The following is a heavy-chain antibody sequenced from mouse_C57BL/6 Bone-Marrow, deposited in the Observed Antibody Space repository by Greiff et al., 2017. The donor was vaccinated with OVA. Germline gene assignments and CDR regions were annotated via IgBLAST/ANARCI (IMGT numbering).Heavy chain of an antibody. D-gene: IGHD1-2*01. CDR3: TRDHITPSPDYFDY. Sequence: EVKVVESGEGLVKPGGSLKLSCAASGFTFSSYAMSWVRQTPEKRLEWVAYISSGGDYIYYADTVKGRFTISRDNARNTLYLQMSSLKSEDTAMYYCTRDHITPSPDYFDYWGQGTTLTVSS. CDR2: ISSGGDYI. J-gene: IGHJ2*01. V-gene: IGHV5-9-1*02. CDR1: GFTFSSYA.